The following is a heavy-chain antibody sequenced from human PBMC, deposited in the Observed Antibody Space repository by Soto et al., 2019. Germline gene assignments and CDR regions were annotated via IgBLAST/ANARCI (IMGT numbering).Heavy chain of an antibody. D-gene: IGHD6-13*01. V-gene: IGHV3-30*18. J-gene: IGHJ4*02. CDR3: AKGPPGGIAAADYYFDY. CDR1: GFTFSSYG. Sequence: QVQLVESGGGVVQPGRSLRLSCAASGFTFSSYGMHWVRQAPGKGLEWVAVISYDGSNKYYADSVKGRFTISRDNSKNTLYLQMNSLRAEDTAVYYCAKGPPGGIAAADYYFDYWGQGTLVTVSS. CDR2: ISYDGSNK.